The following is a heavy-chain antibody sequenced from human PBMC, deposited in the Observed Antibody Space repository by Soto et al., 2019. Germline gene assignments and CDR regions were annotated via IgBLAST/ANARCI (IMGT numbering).Heavy chain of an antibody. V-gene: IGHV3-23*01. CDR2: IGGSGGIT. J-gene: IGHJ5*02. D-gene: IGHD2-2*02. CDR1: GFSISDFA. Sequence: EVQVLESGGGLVQPGGSLRLSCGGSGFSISDFAMSWVRQAPGKWLEWVSVIGGSGGITYYADSVKGRFTISRDNSKNTVYLQMNGLRAEDTAIYYCAKPGGSSYSNNWYVHWGQGILVTVSS. CDR3: AKPGGSSYSNNWYVH.